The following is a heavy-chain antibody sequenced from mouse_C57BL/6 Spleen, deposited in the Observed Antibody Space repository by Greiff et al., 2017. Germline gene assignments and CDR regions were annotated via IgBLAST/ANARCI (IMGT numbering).Heavy chain of an antibody. CDR2: IRLKSDNYAT. CDR1: GFTFSNYW. Sequence: EVQLVESGGGLVQPGGSMKLSCVASGFTFSNYWMNWVRQSPEKGLEWVAQIRLKSDNYATHYAESVKGRFTISRDDSKSSVYLQMNNLRAEDTGIYYCTLPGPFDYWGQGTTLTVSS. CDR3: TLPGPFDY. D-gene: IGHD3-1*01. J-gene: IGHJ2*01. V-gene: IGHV6-3*01.